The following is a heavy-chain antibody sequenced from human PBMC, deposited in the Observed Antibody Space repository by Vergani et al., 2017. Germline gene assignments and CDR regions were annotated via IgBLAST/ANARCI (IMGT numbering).Heavy chain of an antibody. V-gene: IGHV3-30*06. Sequence: QVQLVESGGGVVQPGGSLRLSCAASGFTFSSYGMHWVRQAPGKGLEWVAVISYDGSNKYYADSVKGRFTISRDNSKNTLYLQMNSLRAEDTAVYYCARDPSGSYFTYFDYWGQGTLVTVSS. CDR1: GFTFSSYG. D-gene: IGHD1-26*01. J-gene: IGHJ4*02. CDR3: ARDPSGSYFTYFDY. CDR2: ISYDGSNK.